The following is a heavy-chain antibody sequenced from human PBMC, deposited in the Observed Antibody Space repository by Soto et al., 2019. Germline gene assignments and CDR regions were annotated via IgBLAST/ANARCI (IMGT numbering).Heavy chain of an antibody. V-gene: IGHV1-69*12. CDR2: IIPVFGTA. J-gene: IGHJ6*02. CDR3: ARGDATKLGVTTYYGMDV. CDR1: GGSLTNYG. D-gene: IGHD3-22*01. Sequence: QVQLVQSGAEVKKPGSSVKVSCKASGGSLTNYGVSWVRQAPGQGLEWMGGIIPVFGTANYAQKFQGRVTIAADESKSTGLMDVRSLRSEDTAVYYCARGDATKLGVTTYYGMDVWGQGTTVTVSS.